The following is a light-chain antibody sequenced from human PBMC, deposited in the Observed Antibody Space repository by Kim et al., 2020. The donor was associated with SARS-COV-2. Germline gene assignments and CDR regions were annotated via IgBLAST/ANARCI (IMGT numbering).Light chain of an antibody. V-gene: IGLV1-40*01. J-gene: IGLJ2*01. Sequence: QSVLTQPPSVSGAPGQRVTIYCAGSSSNIGAGYDVHWYKQLPGTAPKLLIFGTSKRPSGVPDRFSGSKSGTSASLAITGLQHEDEADYYCQSYDSSLSGVVFGGGTQLTVL. CDR3: QSYDSSLSGVV. CDR2: GTS. CDR1: SSNIGAGYD.